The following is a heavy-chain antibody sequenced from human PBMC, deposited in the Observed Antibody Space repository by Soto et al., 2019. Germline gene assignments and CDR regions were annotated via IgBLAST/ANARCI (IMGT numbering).Heavy chain of an antibody. D-gene: IGHD6-13*01. J-gene: IGHJ5*02. Sequence: SETLSLTCTVSGGSISSGGYYWSWIRQHPGKGLEWIGYIYYSESTYYNPSLKSRVTISVDTSKNQFSLKLSSVTAADTAVYYCATQRGIAAADPLDPWGQGTLVTVSS. CDR3: ATQRGIAAADPLDP. CDR1: GGSISSGGYY. CDR2: IYYSEST. V-gene: IGHV4-31*03.